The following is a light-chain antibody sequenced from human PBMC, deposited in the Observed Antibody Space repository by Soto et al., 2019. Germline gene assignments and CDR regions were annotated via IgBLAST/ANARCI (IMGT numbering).Light chain of an antibody. CDR1: QSVSRY. CDR2: EGS. V-gene: IGKV3-11*01. Sequence: EIVLTQSPATLSLSPGERATLSCRASQSVSRYLAWFQQKPGQAPRLLIFEGSNRATGIPARFSASGSGIDYTRTIRSLETQDFAVYYCQQRMSLPLTCGGATKVDI. J-gene: IGKJ4*02. CDR3: QQRMSLPLT.